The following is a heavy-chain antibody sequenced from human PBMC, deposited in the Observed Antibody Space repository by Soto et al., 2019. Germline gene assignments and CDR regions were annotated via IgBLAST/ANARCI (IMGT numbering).Heavy chain of an antibody. V-gene: IGHV3-23*01. Sequence: GGSLRLSCAASGFTFSSYAMSWVRQAPGKGLEWVSAISGSGGSTYYADSVKGRFTISRDNSKNTLYLQMNSLRAEDTAVYYCAKDSGGVGSGYGTDAFDIWGQGTMVTVSS. D-gene: IGHD5-12*01. CDR1: GFTFSSYA. J-gene: IGHJ3*02. CDR2: ISGSGGST. CDR3: AKDSGGVGSGYGTDAFDI.